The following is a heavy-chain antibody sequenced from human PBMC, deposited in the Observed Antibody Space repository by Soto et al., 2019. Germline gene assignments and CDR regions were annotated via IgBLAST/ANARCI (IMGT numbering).Heavy chain of an antibody. D-gene: IGHD1-26*01. J-gene: IGHJ4*02. CDR2: ISYDGSNK. V-gene: IGHV3-30*18. CDR3: AKEIDIVGATTDY. CDR1: GFTFSSYG. Sequence: QVQLVESGGGVVQPGRSLRLSCAASGFTFSSYGMHWVRQAPGKGLEWVAVISYDGSNKYYADSVKGRFTISRDNSKNTLYLQMNSLRAEDTAVYYCAKEIDIVGATTDYWGQGTLVTVSS.